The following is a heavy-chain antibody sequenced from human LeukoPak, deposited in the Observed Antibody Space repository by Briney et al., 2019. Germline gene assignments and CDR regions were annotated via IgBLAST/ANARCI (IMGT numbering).Heavy chain of an antibody. J-gene: IGHJ6*03. CDR2: MYNSGST. CDR1: GGSISSGSYY. Sequence: PSETLSLTCNVSGGSISSGSYYWSWIRQPAGKGLEWIGRMYNSGSTNYNPSLKSRVTISVDTSKNQFSLKLSSVTAADTAVYYCARGQLWPNYYYYMDVWGKGTTVTVSS. D-gene: IGHD5-18*01. V-gene: IGHV4-61*10. CDR3: ARGQLWPNYYYYMDV.